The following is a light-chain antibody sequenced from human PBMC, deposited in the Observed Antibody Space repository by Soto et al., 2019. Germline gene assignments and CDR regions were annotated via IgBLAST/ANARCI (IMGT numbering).Light chain of an antibody. CDR1: QSVSSN. V-gene: IGKV3-15*01. J-gene: IGKJ1*01. CDR2: GAS. CDR3: QQYNNWPQK. Sequence: EIVMTQSPATLSVSPGERATLSCRASQSVSSNLAWYQQKPGQAPRLLIYGASTRATGIPARFSGSGSGTEFPLNISSLQSEDFAVYYCQQYNNWPQKFGQGNKVEIK.